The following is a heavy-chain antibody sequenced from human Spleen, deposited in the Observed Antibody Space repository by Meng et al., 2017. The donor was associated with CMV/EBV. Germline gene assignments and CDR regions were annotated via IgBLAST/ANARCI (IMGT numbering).Heavy chain of an antibody. CDR3: GKRGGDY. CDR2: ISGNGRST. D-gene: IGHD3-16*01. V-gene: IGHV3-23*01. Sequence: LRLSCIDAGYCFSTCVRRWVRQSPGRGREWVSSISGNGRSTYNRDSVKARFTISRDNSNNTVYLQMNSLRAEDTAVYYCGKRGGDYWGQGTLVTVSS. J-gene: IGHJ4*02. CDR1: GYCFSTCV.